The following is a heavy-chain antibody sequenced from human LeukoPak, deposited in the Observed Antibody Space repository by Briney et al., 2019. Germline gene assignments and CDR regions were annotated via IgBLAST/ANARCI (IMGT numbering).Heavy chain of an antibody. J-gene: IGHJ4*02. Sequence: PGGSLRLSGAASGFTFSDYSMNWVRQAPGQGLDWVSSISSRSAYISYAASVKGRFTISRDNAKISLYLEMNSLRGEDTAVYSCVRDRSGSYPYFFDFWGQGTLVTASS. V-gene: IGHV3-21*01. CDR3: VRDRSGSYPYFFDF. D-gene: IGHD1-26*01. CDR1: GFTFSDYS. CDR2: ISSRSAYI.